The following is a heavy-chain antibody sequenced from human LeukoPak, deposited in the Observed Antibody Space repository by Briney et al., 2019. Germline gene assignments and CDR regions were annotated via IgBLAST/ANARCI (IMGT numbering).Heavy chain of an antibody. CDR1: GGSIKNYY. CDR2: IYIRGNT. V-gene: IGHV4-4*09. J-gene: IGHJ4*02. D-gene: IGHD4-17*01. Sequence: PSETLSLICTVSGGSIKNYYWSWIRQPPGKGLEWIGNIYIRGNTNYNPSLKSRVTISVDTSKNQFSLNLSSVTAADTAVYYCARQPGYGDQVFDHWGQGTLVTVSS. CDR3: ARQPGYGDQVFDH.